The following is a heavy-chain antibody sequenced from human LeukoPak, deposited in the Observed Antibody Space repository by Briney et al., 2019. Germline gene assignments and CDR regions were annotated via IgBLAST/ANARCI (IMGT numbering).Heavy chain of an antibody. CDR2: IYYSGST. CDR3: ARVHMQVQLWYYYYYYMDV. V-gene: IGHV4-39*07. CDR1: GGSISSSSYY. Sequence: SETLSLTCTVSGGSISSSSYYWGWIRQPPGKGLEWIGSIYYSGSTYYNPSLKSRVTISVDTSKNQFSLKLSSVTAADTAVYYCARVHMQVQLWYYYYYYMDVWGKGTTVTVSS. J-gene: IGHJ6*03. D-gene: IGHD5-18*01.